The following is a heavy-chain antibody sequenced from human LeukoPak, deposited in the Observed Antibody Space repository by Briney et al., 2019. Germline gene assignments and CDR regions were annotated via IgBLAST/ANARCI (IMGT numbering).Heavy chain of an antibody. Sequence: GGPLRLSCAASGFTFSSYAMSWVRQAPGKGLEWVSAISGSGGSTYYADSVKGRFTISRDNSKNTLYLQMNSLRAEDTAVYYCAKDRVESSGWYRYFDYWGQGTLVTVSS. J-gene: IGHJ4*02. CDR2: ISGSGGST. D-gene: IGHD6-19*01. CDR3: AKDRVESSGWYRYFDY. V-gene: IGHV3-23*01. CDR1: GFTFSSYA.